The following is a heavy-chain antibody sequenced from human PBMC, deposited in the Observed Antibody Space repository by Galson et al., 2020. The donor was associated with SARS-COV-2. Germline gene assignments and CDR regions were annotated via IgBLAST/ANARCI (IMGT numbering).Heavy chain of an antibody. D-gene: IGHD6-13*01. J-gene: IGHJ6*02. CDR1: GYTFTGYY. CDR2: INPNSGGT. CDR3: ARESIAAAGYYYYGMDV. Sequence: ASVKVSCKASGYTFTGYYMHWVRQAPGQGLEWMGWINPNSGGTNYAQKFQDRLTMTRDTSISTAYMELSRLRSDDTAVYYCARESIAAAGYYYYGMDVWGQGTTVTVSS. V-gene: IGHV1-2*02.